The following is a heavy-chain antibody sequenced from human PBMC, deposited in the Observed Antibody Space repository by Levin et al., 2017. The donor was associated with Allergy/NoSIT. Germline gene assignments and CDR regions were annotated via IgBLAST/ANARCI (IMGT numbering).Heavy chain of an antibody. J-gene: IGHJ4*02. Sequence: GESLKISCKGSGYSFTSYWIGWVRQMPGKGLEWMGIIYPGDSDTRYSPSFQGQVTISADKSISTAYLQWSSLKASDTAMYYCARSSIAAAGESRYFDYWGQGTLVTVSS. D-gene: IGHD6-13*01. V-gene: IGHV5-51*01. CDR3: ARSSIAAAGESRYFDY. CDR2: IYPGDSDT. CDR1: GYSFTSYW.